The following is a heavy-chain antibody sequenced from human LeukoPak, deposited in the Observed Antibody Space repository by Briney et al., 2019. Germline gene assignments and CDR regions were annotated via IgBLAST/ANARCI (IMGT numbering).Heavy chain of an antibody. Sequence: GGSLRLSCAASGFTFSSYGMHWVRQAPGQGLEWMGIVNPSGGSTSYAQKFQGRVTMTRDTSTSTVYMELSSLRSEDTAVYYCARHNLYSSSCDIGCEYDAFDIWGQGTMVTVSS. D-gene: IGHD6-13*01. J-gene: IGHJ3*02. CDR3: ARHNLYSSSCDIGCEYDAFDI. V-gene: IGHV1-46*01. CDR1: GFTFSSYG. CDR2: VNPSGGST.